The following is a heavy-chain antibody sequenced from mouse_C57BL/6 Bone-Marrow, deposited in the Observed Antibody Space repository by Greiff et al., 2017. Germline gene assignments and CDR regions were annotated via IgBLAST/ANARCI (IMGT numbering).Heavy chain of an antibody. CDR2: IDPENGDT. J-gene: IGHJ2*01. CDR1: GFNIKDDY. Sequence: EVQLQQSGAELVRPGASVKLSCTASGFNIKDDYMHWVKQRPEQGLEWIGWIDPENGDTEYASKFQGRATITADTSSNTSYLQLISLTSDEAAVDYCSASLITAVVGLWGRGTTLTVSA. CDR3: SASLITAVVGL. D-gene: IGHD1-1*01. V-gene: IGHV14-4*01.